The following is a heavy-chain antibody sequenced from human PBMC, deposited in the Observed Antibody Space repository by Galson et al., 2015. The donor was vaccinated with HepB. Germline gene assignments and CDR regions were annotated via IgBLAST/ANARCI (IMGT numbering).Heavy chain of an antibody. CDR1: GFTFSSYA. J-gene: IGHJ4*02. V-gene: IGHV3-23*01. Sequence: SLRLSCAASGFTFSSYAMSWVRQAPGKGLEWVSAISGSGGSTYYADSVKGRFTISRDNSKNTLYLQMNSLRAEDTAVYYCAKGGSGWFPLIFYFDYWGQGTLVTVSS. CDR3: AKGGSGWFPLIFYFDY. D-gene: IGHD6-19*01. CDR2: ISGSGGST.